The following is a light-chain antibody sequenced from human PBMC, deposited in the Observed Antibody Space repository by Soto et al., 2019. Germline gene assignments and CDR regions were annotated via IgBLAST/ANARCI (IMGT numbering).Light chain of an antibody. CDR2: GAS. CDR3: QQYNTWPRT. CDR1: QGIKDY. Sequence: EIVMTQSPATLSVSPGARATLSCRASQGIKDYLAWFKQKPGQAPRLLIDGASTWATAIPARFRASGSGTEFTLSISSLQSEDFAVYYWQQYNTWPRTFGQGTKVETK. J-gene: IGKJ1*01. V-gene: IGKV3-15*01.